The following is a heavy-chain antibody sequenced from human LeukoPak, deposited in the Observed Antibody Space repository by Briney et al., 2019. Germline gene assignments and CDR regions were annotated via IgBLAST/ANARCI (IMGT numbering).Heavy chain of an antibody. CDR3: ARFVVVVNAFDI. J-gene: IGHJ3*02. CDR2: INPNSGGT. D-gene: IGHD2-15*01. V-gene: IGHV1-2*02. CDR1: GYTFTSYG. Sequence: GASVKVSCKASGYTFTSYGISWVRQAPGQGLEWMGWINPNSGGTNYAQKFQGRVTMTRDTSISTAYMELSRLRSDDTAVYYCARFVVVVNAFDIWGQGTMVTVSS.